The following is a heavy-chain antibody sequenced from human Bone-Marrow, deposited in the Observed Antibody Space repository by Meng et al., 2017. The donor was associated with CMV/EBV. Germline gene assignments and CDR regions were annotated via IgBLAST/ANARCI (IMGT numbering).Heavy chain of an antibody. V-gene: IGHV3-9*01. CDR2: VTWNSGSI. CDR1: GFTFDDFA. CDR3: AKSNSYSTSSAYYSFDY. Sequence: GGSLRLSCAASGFTFDDFAMHWVRQAPGKGLEWVSGVTWNSGSIAYADSVKGRFTVSRDNAKDSLYLQMNSLRPEDTALYYCAKSNSYSTSSAYYSFDYWGQGTLVTVSS. D-gene: IGHD6-6*01. J-gene: IGHJ4*02.